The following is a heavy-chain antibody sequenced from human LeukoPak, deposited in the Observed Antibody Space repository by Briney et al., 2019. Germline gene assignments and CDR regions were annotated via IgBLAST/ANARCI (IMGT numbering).Heavy chain of an antibody. CDR1: GFTVSTYY. CDR2: IYSGGST. J-gene: IGHJ4*02. CDR3: ARGLGYCTSTTCLLPFDY. Sequence: GGSLRLSCAASGFTVSTYYMTWVRQAPGKGLECVSAIYSGGSTYYAASVEGRFTVSRDNSKNTLYLQMNSLRAEDTAMYYCARGLGYCTSTTCLLPFDYWGQGTLVTVSS. D-gene: IGHD2-2*01. V-gene: IGHV3-53*01.